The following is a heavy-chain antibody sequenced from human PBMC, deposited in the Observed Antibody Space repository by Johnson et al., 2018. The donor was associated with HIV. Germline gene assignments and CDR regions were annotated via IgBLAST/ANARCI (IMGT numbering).Heavy chain of an antibody. CDR3: ARGDYVYMDYSAFDI. Sequence: QVQLVESGGGLVQPGGSLRLSCTASEFTISGYYMSWVRQAPGKGLEWVSVISYDGSNKYYADSVKGRFTISRDNSKNTLYLQMNSLRAEDTAVYYCARGDYVYMDYSAFDIWGQGTMVTVSS. V-gene: IGHV3-30-3*01. CDR2: ISYDGSNK. D-gene: IGHD5/OR15-5a*01. J-gene: IGHJ3*02. CDR1: EFTISGYY.